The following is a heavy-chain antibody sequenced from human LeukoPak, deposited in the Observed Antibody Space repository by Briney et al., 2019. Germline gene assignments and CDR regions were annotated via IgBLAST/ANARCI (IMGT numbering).Heavy chain of an antibody. CDR3: ARLSSDWYFPDDY. V-gene: IGHV4-59*08. CDR1: GGSISSYY. Sequence: PSETLSLTCTVSGGSISSYYWSWIRQPPVKGLEWIGYIYYSGSTNCNPSLKSRVTISVDTSKNQFSLKLSSVTAADTAVYYCARLSSDWYFPDDYWGQGTLVTVSS. D-gene: IGHD6-19*01. CDR2: IYYSGST. J-gene: IGHJ4*02.